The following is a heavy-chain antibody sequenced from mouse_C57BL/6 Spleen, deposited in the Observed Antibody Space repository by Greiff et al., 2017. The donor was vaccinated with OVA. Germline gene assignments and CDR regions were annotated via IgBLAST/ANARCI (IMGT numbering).Heavy chain of an antibody. CDR1: GYTFTSYW. CDR3: ARYDYLSAKGY. Sequence: QVQLQQPGAELVKPGASVKLSCKASGYTFTSYWMHWVKQRPGQGLEWIGMIHPNSGSTNYNEKFKSKATLTVDKSSSTAYMQLSSLTSEDSAVYYCARYDYLSAKGYWGQGTSVTVSS. D-gene: IGHD2-4*01. CDR2: IHPNSGST. V-gene: IGHV1-64*01. J-gene: IGHJ4*01.